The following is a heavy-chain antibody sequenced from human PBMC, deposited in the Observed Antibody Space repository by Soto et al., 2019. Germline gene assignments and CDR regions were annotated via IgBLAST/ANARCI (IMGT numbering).Heavy chain of an antibody. CDR2: IWYDGSNK. CDR1: GFTFSSYG. J-gene: IGHJ6*02. D-gene: IGHD6-13*01. Sequence: QVQLVESGGGVVQPGRSLRLSCAASGFTFSSYGMHWVRQAPGKGLEWVAVIWYDGSNKYYADSVKGRFTISRDNSKNTLYLQMNSLRAEDTAVYYCAAQQQLVHRLSTYDYYGMDVWGQGTTVTVSS. V-gene: IGHV3-33*01. CDR3: AAQQQLVHRLSTYDYYGMDV.